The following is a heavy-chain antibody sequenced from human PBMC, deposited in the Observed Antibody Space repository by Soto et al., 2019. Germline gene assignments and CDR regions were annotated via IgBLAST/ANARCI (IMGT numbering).Heavy chain of an antibody. Sequence: SETLSLTCAVYGGSFSGYYWSWIRQPPGKGLEWIGEINHSGSTNYNPSLKSRVTISVDTSKNQFSLKLSSVTAADTAVYYCARITHNCSGGSCYRNFDYWGQGTLVTVSS. D-gene: IGHD2-15*01. CDR2: INHSGST. J-gene: IGHJ4*02. CDR1: GGSFSGYY. V-gene: IGHV4-34*01. CDR3: ARITHNCSGGSCYRNFDY.